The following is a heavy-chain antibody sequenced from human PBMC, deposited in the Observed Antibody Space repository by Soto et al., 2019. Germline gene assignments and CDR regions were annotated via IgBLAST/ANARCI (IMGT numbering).Heavy chain of an antibody. CDR2: INPSGGST. CDR1: GYTFTSYY. D-gene: IGHD3-3*01. V-gene: IGHV1-46*01. Sequence: ASVKVSCKASGYTFTSYYMHWVRQAPGQGLEWMGIINPSGGSTSYAQKFQGRVTMTRDTSTSTVYMELSSLRSEDTAVYYCARACPTYYDFWSGYCGMDVWGQGTTVTVSS. CDR3: ARACPTYYDFWSGYCGMDV. J-gene: IGHJ6*02.